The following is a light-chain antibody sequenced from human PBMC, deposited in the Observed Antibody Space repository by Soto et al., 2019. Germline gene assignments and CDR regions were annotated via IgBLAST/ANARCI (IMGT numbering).Light chain of an antibody. CDR1: QSITSY. CDR2: GAS. J-gene: IGKJ5*01. V-gene: IGKV1-39*01. CDR3: QQSASTPIT. Sequence: DIQMTQSPSSLSASVGDRVTITCRAGQSITSYLNWYQQKPGKAPKLLIYGASTLQSGVPSRFSGSGSGTDFTLTISSLQPEDFATYYCQQSASTPITFGQGTRLEIK.